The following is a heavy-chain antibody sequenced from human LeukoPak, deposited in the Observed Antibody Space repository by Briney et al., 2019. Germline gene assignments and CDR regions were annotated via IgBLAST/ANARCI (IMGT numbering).Heavy chain of an antibody. CDR1: GYTFTSYG. CDR2: IIPIFGTA. Sequence: ASVKVSCKASGYTFTSYGISWVGQAPGQGLEWMGRIIPIFGTANYAQKFQGRVTITTDESTSTAYMELSSLRSEDTAVYYCARDTDGDYDGIDFAFDIWGQGTMVTVSS. D-gene: IGHD4-17*01. V-gene: IGHV1-69*05. J-gene: IGHJ3*02. CDR3: ARDTDGDYDGIDFAFDI.